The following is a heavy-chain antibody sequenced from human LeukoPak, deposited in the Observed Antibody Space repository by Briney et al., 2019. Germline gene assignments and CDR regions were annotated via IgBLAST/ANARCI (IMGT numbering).Heavy chain of an antibody. CDR1: GYSFTSYW. V-gene: IGHV5-51*01. Sequence: GESLKISCKGSGYSFTSYWIGWARQMPGKGLEWMGIIYPGDSDTRYSPSFQGQVAISVDKSISTAYLQWSSLKASDTAMYYCARRAYCSGTSCRYFDYWGQGALVTVSS. J-gene: IGHJ4*02. CDR3: ARRAYCSGTSCRYFDY. CDR2: IYPGDSDT. D-gene: IGHD2-2*01.